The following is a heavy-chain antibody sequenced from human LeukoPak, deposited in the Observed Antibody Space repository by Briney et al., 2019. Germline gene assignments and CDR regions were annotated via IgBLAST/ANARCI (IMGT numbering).Heavy chain of an antibody. CDR2: INHSRST. CDR3: ARDSLLGDYYYYMDV. CDR1: GGSFSGYY. Sequence: PSETLSLTCAVYGGSFSGYYWSWIRQPPGKELEWIGEINHSRSTNYNPSLKSRVTISVDTSKNLFSLKLSSVTAADTAVYYCARDSLLGDYYYYMDVWGKGTTVTISS. V-gene: IGHV4-34*01. J-gene: IGHJ6*03. D-gene: IGHD2-15*01.